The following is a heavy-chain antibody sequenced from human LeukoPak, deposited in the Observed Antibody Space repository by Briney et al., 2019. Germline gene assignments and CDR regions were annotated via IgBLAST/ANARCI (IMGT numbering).Heavy chain of an antibody. V-gene: IGHV1-69*01. CDR2: IIPIFGTA. Sequence: GASVKVSCKASGGTFSSYAISWVRQAPGQGLEWMGGIIPIFGTANYAQKFQGRVTITADESTSTAYMELSSLRSEDMAVYYCARNDYGDFTLSYWGQGTLVTVSS. CDR1: GGTFSSYA. J-gene: IGHJ4*02. D-gene: IGHD4-17*01. CDR3: ARNDYGDFTLSY.